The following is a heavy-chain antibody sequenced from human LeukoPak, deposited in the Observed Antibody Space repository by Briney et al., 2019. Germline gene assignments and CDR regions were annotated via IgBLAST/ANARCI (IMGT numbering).Heavy chain of an antibody. CDR3: ARDRSVRSTMIVKGGEFDY. D-gene: IGHD3-22*01. CDR1: GGTFSSYA. V-gene: IGHV1-69*13. J-gene: IGHJ4*02. Sequence: HAASVKASCKASGGTFSSYAISWVRQAPGQGLEWMGGIIPIFGTANYAQKFQGRVTITADESTSTAYMELSSLRSEDTAVYYCARDRSVRSTMIVKGGEFDYWGQGTLVTVSS. CDR2: IIPIFGTA.